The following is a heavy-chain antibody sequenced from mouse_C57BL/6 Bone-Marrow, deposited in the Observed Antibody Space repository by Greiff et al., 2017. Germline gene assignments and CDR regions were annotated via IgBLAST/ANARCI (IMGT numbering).Heavy chain of an antibody. D-gene: IGHD1-1*01. CDR1: GYTFTDYY. CDR2: INPYNGGT. J-gene: IGHJ4*01. CDR3: ARRGGKYAMDD. Sequence: EVQLQQSGPVLVKPGASVKMSCKASGYTFTDYYMNWVKQSHGKSLEWIGVINPYNGGTSSNQKFKGKATLTVDKSSSTAYMELNSRTSEDSAVYYCARRGGKYAMDDWGQGTSVTVSS. V-gene: IGHV1-19*01.